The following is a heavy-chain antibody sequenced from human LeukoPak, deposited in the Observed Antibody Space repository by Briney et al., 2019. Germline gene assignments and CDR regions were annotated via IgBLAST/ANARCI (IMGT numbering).Heavy chain of an antibody. J-gene: IGHJ5*02. V-gene: IGHV4-39*07. CDR3: ARDLMVRGVITWFDP. D-gene: IGHD3-10*01. Sequence: SETLSLTCTVSGGSISSSSYYWGWIRQPPGKGLEWIGSIYYSGSTYYNPSLKSRVTISVDTSKNQFSLKLSSVTAADTAVYYCARDLMVRGVITWFDPWGQGTLVTVSS. CDR1: GGSISSSSYY. CDR2: IYYSGST.